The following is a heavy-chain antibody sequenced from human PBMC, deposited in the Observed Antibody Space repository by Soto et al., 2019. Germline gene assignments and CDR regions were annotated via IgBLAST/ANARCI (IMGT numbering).Heavy chain of an antibody. V-gene: IGHV4-34*01. Sequence: SETLSLTCAVYGGSFSGYYWSWIRQPPGKGLEWIGEINHSGSTNYNPSLKSRVTISVDTSKNQFSLKLSSVTAADTAVYYCARGTNYGYRARYCSGGSCPYLFDYWGQGTLVTVSS. CDR2: INHSGST. CDR3: ARGTNYGYRARYCSGGSCPYLFDY. J-gene: IGHJ4*02. CDR1: GGSFSGYY. D-gene: IGHD2-15*01.